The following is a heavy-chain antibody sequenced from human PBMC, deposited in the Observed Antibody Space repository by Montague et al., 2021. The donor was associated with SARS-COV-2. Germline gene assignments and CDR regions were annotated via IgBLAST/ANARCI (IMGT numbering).Heavy chain of an antibody. V-gene: IGHV6-1*01. J-gene: IGHJ3*02. D-gene: IGHD3-9*01. Sequence: CAISGDSVASKRGRWKGLRQEPSTGIKLLGRPCYRNKRDSDYAESVKRRLVITPDTSKNQVSLQLNSVIPEDTAVYFCASSGITLTGLDAFDIWGQGTMVTVSS. CDR3: ASSGITLTGLDAFDI. CDR1: GDSVASKRGR. CDR2: PCYRNKRDS.